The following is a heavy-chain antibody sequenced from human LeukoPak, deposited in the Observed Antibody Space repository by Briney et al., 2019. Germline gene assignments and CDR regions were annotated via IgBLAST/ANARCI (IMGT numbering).Heavy chain of an antibody. Sequence: PGGSLRLSCAASGFTFSSYAMHWVRQAPGKGLEYVSAISSNGGSTYYANSVKGRFTISRDNSKNTLYLQMGSLRAEDMAVYYCARGIAVAGAPDYWGQGTLVTVSS. CDR1: GFTFSSYA. CDR3: ARGIAVAGAPDY. J-gene: IGHJ4*02. D-gene: IGHD6-19*01. CDR2: ISSNGGST. V-gene: IGHV3-64*01.